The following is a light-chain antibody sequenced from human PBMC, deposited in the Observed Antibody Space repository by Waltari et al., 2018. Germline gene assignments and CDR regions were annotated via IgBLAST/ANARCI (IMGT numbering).Light chain of an antibody. CDR2: SSH. V-gene: IGLV1-44*01. J-gene: IGLJ3*02. CDR1: SSNIGGNP. Sequence: QSVLTQPPSASGAPGQRVTISCSGSSSNIGGNPVSWYQQLPGTAPKLLIYSSHQRPAGVPDRFSGSKSGTSASLAISGLQSEDEAEYYCAACDDSRNGSWVFGGGTKLTVL. CDR3: AACDDSRNGSWV.